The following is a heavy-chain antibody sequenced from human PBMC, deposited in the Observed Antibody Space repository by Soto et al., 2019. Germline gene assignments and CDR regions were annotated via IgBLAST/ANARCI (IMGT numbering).Heavy chain of an antibody. Sequence: GASVKVSCKASGYTFASYYLHWRRQAPGQRLEWMGWINPDNGNTRYSQNFQGRVTLTRDTSANSVYMELSSLTSEDTAMYYCARGPSSGAFDYWGQGTLVTVSS. D-gene: IGHD3-10*01. V-gene: IGHV1-3*01. J-gene: IGHJ4*02. CDR3: ARGPSSGAFDY. CDR2: INPDNGNT. CDR1: GYTFASYY.